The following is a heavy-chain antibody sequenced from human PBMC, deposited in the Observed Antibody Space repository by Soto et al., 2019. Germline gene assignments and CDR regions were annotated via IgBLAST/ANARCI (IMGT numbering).Heavy chain of an antibody. Sequence: GESLKISCKGSGYSFTSYWIGWVRQMPGKGLEWMGIIYPGDSDTRYSPSFQGQVTISADKSISTAYLQWSSLKASDTAMYYCERPGDYDSSGYYEPYYFDYWGQGTLVTVSS. CDR3: ERPGDYDSSGYYEPYYFDY. J-gene: IGHJ4*02. D-gene: IGHD3-22*01. CDR1: GYSFTSYW. V-gene: IGHV5-51*01. CDR2: IYPGDSDT.